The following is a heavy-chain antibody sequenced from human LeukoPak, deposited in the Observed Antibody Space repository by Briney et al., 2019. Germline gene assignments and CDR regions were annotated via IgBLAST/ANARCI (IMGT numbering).Heavy chain of an antibody. CDR2: ISSSSYI. J-gene: IGHJ4*02. V-gene: IGHV3-21*01. CDR1: GFTFSSYS. Sequence: GGSLRLSCAASGFTFSSYSMNWVRQAPGKGLEWVSSISSSSYIYYADSVKGRFTISRDNAKSSLYLQMNSLRAEDAAVYYCARLYDGGDWGQGTLVTVSS. D-gene: IGHD3-22*01. CDR3: ARLYDGGD.